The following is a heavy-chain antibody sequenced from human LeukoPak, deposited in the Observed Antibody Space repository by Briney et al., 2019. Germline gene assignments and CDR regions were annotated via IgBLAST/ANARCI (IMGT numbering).Heavy chain of an antibody. V-gene: IGHV3-53*01. CDR3: VRGGTGYTGSWHNFDS. CDR1: GSSVSSNF. D-gene: IGHD6-13*01. CDR2: IYDGGST. J-gene: IGHJ4*02. Sequence: GGSLRLSCAASGSSVSSNFMSWVRQAPGQGLEWVSIIYDGGSTYYADSVKGRFTISRDNSKNCLSLLLNSLRGEATAMYSCVRGGTGYTGSWHNFDSWGQGTPVTVSS.